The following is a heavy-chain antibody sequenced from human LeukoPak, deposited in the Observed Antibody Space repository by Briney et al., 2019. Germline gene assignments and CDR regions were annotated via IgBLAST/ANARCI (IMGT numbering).Heavy chain of an antibody. Sequence: GGSLRLSCAASGFTVSSNYMSWVRQAPGKGLEWVSVIYSGGSTYYADFVKGRFTISKDISKNTVYLQMNSLRAEDTAIYFCAKDMSGSFPNWFDPWGQGTLVTVSS. D-gene: IGHD1-26*01. CDR3: AKDMSGSFPNWFDP. J-gene: IGHJ5*02. CDR1: GFTVSSNY. V-gene: IGHV3-53*01. CDR2: IYSGGST.